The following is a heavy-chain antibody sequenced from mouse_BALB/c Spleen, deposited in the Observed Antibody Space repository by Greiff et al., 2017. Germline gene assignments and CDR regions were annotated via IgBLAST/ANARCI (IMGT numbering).Heavy chain of an antibody. CDR2: ISSGGSYT. Sequence: EVKLMESGGGLVKPGGSLKLSCAASGFTFSSYAMSWVRQSPEKRLEWVAEISSGGSYTYYPDTVTGRFTISRDNAKNTLYLEMSSLRSEDTAMYYCARVVEGYAMDDWGQGTSVTVSS. D-gene: IGHD1-1*02. CDR1: GFTFSSYA. V-gene: IGHV5-9-4*01. J-gene: IGHJ4*01. CDR3: ARVVEGYAMDD.